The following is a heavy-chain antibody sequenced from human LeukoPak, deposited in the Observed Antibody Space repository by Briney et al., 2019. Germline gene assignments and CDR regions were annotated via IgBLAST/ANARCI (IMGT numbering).Heavy chain of an antibody. CDR1: GGTFSSYG. D-gene: IGHD6-19*01. J-gene: IGHJ4*02. V-gene: IGHV1-69*06. CDR2: INTIFGTA. CDR3: ARDEILVAGGFDY. Sequence: SVKVSCKASGGTFSSYGISWVRQAPGQGLEWMGGINTIFGTANYAQKFQGRVTITADKSTSTAYMELSSLRSEDTAMYYCARDEILVAGGFDYWGQGTLVTVSS.